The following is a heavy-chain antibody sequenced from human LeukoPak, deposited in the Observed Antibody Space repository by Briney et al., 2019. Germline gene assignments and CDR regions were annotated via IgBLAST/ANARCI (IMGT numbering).Heavy chain of an antibody. CDR1: GGSISSGSHH. CDR2: IYDSRTI. CDR3: ARHDGRSGGTMGALDS. D-gene: IGHD4-23*01. J-gene: IGHJ4*02. Sequence: PSETLSLTCTVSGGSISSGSHHWGWFRQSPGKGLEWIGSIYDSRTIYYNPSLNSRVTISAVTSKNQFSLQLNSVTAADTAVYYCARHDGRSGGTMGALDSWGQGSLVTASS. V-gene: IGHV4-39*01.